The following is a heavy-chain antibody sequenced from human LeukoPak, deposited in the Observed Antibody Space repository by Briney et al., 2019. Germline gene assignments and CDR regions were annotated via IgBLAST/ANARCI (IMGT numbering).Heavy chain of an antibody. CDR1: GASISSGGYF. D-gene: IGHD5-24*01. CDR2: IHYGGST. CDR3: ARSGRDGFTILDY. J-gene: IGHJ4*02. Sequence: SETLSLTCTVSGASISSGGYFWTWIRQHPGKGLEYIGYIHYGGSTNYKPSLESRVTISVDTSKNQFSLKLSSVTAADTAVYYCARSGRDGFTILDYWGQGTLVTVSS. V-gene: IGHV4-31*03.